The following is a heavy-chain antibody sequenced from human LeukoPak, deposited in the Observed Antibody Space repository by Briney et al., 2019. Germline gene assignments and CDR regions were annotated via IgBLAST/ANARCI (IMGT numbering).Heavy chain of an antibody. Sequence: GRSLRLSCTASGFTFGDYAMRWLRQAPGKGLEWVGFIRHKPYGGTAEYAASVKGRFTISRDDSKSIAYLEMNSLKTEDTAVYYCAKALARNPYYGLDVWGQGTTVTVSS. J-gene: IGHJ6*02. CDR1: GFTFGDYA. V-gene: IGHV3-49*03. CDR2: IRHKPYGGTA. CDR3: AKALARNPYYGLDV. D-gene: IGHD2-21*01.